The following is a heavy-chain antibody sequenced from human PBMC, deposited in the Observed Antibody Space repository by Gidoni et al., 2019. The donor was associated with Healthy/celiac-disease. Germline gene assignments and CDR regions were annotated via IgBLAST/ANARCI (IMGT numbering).Heavy chain of an antibody. CDR2: IWYEGRKK. CDR3: AKDASGYDGVLDY. Sequence: QVQLVQSGGGVVQPGRSLRLSRDASGCTFNSDAMHWVRAAPGKGLEWVTVIWYEGRKKWYADSGGGRITVSRDNSKNTLYLQMNRLRVEDTAGYFCAKDASGYDGVLDYWGQGTLVTVAS. D-gene: IGHD5-12*01. CDR1: GCTFNSDA. J-gene: IGHJ4*02. V-gene: IGHV3-33*03.